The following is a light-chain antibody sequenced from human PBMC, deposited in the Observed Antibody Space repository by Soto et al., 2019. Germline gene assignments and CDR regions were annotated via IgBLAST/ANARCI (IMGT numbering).Light chain of an antibody. J-gene: IGLJ2*01. CDR3: ASHAGRKNII. CDR1: SSDIGGYNY. V-gene: IGLV2-8*01. Sequence: QAVVTQPPSASGSPGRSVTISCTGTSSDIGGYNYVSWYQQHPGKAPKLMIYEVNKRPSGVPDRFSGSKSGNTASLTVSGLQAEDEADYYCASHAGRKNIIFGGGTKLTVL. CDR2: EVN.